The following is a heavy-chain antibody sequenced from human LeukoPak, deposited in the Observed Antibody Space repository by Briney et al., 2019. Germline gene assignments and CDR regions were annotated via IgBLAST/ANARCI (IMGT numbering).Heavy chain of an antibody. CDR3: ARTVLGDERTRYYYYYYYMDV. V-gene: IGHV1-69*05. CDR2: IIPIFGTA. D-gene: IGHD2-21*01. CDR1: GGTFSSYA. J-gene: IGHJ6*03. Sequence: SVKVSCKASGGTFSSYAISWVRQAPGQGLEWMGGIIPIFGTANYAQKFQGRVTITTDESTSTAYMELSSLRSEDTAMYYCARTVLGDERTRYYYYYYYMDVWGKGTTVTVSS.